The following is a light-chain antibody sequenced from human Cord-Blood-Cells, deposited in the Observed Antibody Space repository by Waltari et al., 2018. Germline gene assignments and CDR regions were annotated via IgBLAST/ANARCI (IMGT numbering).Light chain of an antibody. J-gene: IGLJ2*01. CDR2: EVS. V-gene: IGLV2-23*02. CDR1: SSDAGSYNL. CDR3: CSYAGSSTLV. Sequence: QSALTQPASVSGSPRPSITISCPGTSSDAGSYNLVSWYQQHPGKAPKLMIYEVSKRPSGVSNRFSGSKSGNTASLTISGLQAEDEADYYCCSYAGSSTLVFGGGTKLTVL.